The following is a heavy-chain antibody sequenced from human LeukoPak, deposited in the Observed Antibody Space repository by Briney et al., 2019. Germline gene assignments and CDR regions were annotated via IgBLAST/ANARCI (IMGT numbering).Heavy chain of an antibody. J-gene: IGHJ4*02. D-gene: IGHD2-21*02. CDR2: IYGGNGNT. CDR1: GYTFTSYA. V-gene: IGHV1-3*01. Sequence: ASVKVSCKASGYTFTSYAMHWVRQAPGQRLEWMGWIYGGNGNTKYSQKFQGRVSITRDTSASTVYMELSSLGSEDTAVYYCARGWGGDCYHVHWGQGTLVTVSS. CDR3: ARGWGGDCYHVH.